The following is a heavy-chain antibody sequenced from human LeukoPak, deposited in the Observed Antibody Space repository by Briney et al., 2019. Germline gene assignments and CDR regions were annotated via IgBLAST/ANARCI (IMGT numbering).Heavy chain of an antibody. CDR1: GFTFRSYA. V-gene: IGHV3-23*01. Sequence: GSLRLSCAGSGFTFRSYAMSWVRQAPGKGLEGVSAISASAGSSYYADSVKGRFTISRDNSKNTLYLQMNSLRAEDTAVYYCAKDRNIRSLEWSFDYWGQGTLVTVSS. D-gene: IGHD3-3*01. J-gene: IGHJ4*02. CDR3: AKDRNIRSLEWSFDY. CDR2: ISASAGSS.